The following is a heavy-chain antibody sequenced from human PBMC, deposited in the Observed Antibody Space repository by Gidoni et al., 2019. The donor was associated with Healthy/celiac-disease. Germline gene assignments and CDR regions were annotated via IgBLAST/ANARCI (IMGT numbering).Heavy chain of an antibody. CDR2: ISGSGGST. CDR1: GFTFSSDA. D-gene: IGHD2-15*01. J-gene: IGHJ4*02. Sequence: EVQLLESGGGLVQPGGSLRLSCAASGFTFSSDAMSWVRQAPGKGLEWVSAISGSGGSTYYADSVKGRFTISRDNSKNTLYLQMNSLRAEDTAVYYCAKEEDIVVVVAAIFDYWGQGTLVTVSS. CDR3: AKEEDIVVVVAAIFDY. V-gene: IGHV3-23*01.